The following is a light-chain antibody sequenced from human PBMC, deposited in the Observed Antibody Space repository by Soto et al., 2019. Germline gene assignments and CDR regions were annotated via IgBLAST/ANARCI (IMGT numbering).Light chain of an antibody. CDR3: SSHAGSNALYV. CDR1: SSNIGGNS. Sequence: QSVLTQPPSVSAAPGQKVTISCSGSSSNIGGNSVSWYQQLPGTAPKLLIYDDNKRPSGIPDRFSGSKSGTSATLTVSGLQAEDEADYYCSSHAGSNALYVFGTGTKVTVL. J-gene: IGLJ1*01. CDR2: DDN. V-gene: IGLV1-51*01.